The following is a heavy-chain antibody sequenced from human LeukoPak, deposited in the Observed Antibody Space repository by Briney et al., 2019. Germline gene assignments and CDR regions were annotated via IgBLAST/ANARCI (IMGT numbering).Heavy chain of an antibody. J-gene: IGHJ3*02. CDR3: AKVGCSSTSCYAWSFDI. D-gene: IGHD2-2*01. Sequence: PGGSLRLSCAASGFTLSSYAMSWIRQAPGKGLEWVSAISGSGGSTYYADSVKGRFTISRDNSKNTLYLQMNSLRAEDTAVYYCAKVGCSSTSCYAWSFDIWGQGTMVTVSS. CDR1: GFTLSSYA. V-gene: IGHV3-23*01. CDR2: ISGSGGST.